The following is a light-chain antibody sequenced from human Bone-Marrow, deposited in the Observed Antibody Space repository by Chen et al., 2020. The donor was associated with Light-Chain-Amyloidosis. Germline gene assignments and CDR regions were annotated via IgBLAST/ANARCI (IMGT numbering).Light chain of an antibody. CDR2: RDT. Sequence: SYELTQPPSVSVSPGQTARITCSGDDLPTKYAYWYQQKPGPAPVLVIHRDTERPSGNSERFSGSISRTTATLTISGVQAEDEADYHCQSADSSGTYEVIFGGGTKLTVL. J-gene: IGLJ2*01. CDR3: QSADSSGTYEVI. V-gene: IGLV3-25*03. CDR1: DLPTKY.